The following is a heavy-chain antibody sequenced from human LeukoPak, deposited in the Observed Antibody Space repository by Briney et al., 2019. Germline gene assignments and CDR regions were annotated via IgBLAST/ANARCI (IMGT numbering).Heavy chain of an antibody. D-gene: IGHD3-22*01. CDR3: AKTGSPDYYDSSGYYDDAFDI. CDR1: GFTFDDYA. Sequence: GKSLRLSCAASGFTFDDYAMHWVRQTPGKGLEWVAGIRWNSGSISYADSVKDRFTIPIDNAKNSLYLEMTSLRAEDTALNYCAKTGSPDYYDSSGYYDDAFDIWGQGTMVTVSS. J-gene: IGHJ3*02. CDR2: IRWNSGSI. V-gene: IGHV3-9*01.